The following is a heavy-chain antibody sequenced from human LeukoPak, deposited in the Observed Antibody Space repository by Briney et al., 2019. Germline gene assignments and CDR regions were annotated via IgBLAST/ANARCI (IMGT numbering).Heavy chain of an antibody. V-gene: IGHV3-7*01. CDR2: IKLDGSEK. CDR1: GFTFSDYW. Sequence: GGSLRLSCAASGFTFSDYWMSWVRQAPGKGLEWVANIKLDGSEKYYVDSVKGRFTVSRDNAKNSLFLQMSSLSAEDTAVYFCAREWAYYYGSSGYFDYWGQGTLVTVSS. D-gene: IGHD3-22*01. CDR3: AREWAYYYGSSGYFDY. J-gene: IGHJ4*02.